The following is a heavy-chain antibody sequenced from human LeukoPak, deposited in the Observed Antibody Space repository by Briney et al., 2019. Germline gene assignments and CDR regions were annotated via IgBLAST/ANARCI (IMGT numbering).Heavy chain of an antibody. CDR3: ARDIISPYYYYGMDV. V-gene: IGHV3-21*01. CDR1: GFTFSSYS. J-gene: IGHJ6*02. D-gene: IGHD1-14*01. CDR2: ISSSSSYI. Sequence: GGSLRLSCAAHGFTFSSYSMNWVRQAPGKGLEWVSSISSSSSYIYYADSVKGRFTISRDNAKNSLYLQMNSLRAEDTAVYYCARDIISPYYYYGMDVWGQGTTVTVSS.